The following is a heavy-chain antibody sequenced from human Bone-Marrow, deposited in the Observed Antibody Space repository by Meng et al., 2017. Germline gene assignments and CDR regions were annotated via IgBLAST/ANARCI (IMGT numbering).Heavy chain of an antibody. V-gene: IGHV3-23*01. J-gene: IGHJ3*02. CDR1: GFTFSRHA. CDR3: AKETNAYDI. CDR2: IGGRGGGI. Sequence: GGSLRLSCAASGFTFSRHAMNWVRQAPGKGLEWVSVIGGRGGGIHYADSVKGRFTIYRDNSKNTLYLQMNSLRGEDTAVYYCAKETNAYDIWGQGRMVTVSS. D-gene: IGHD4-11*01.